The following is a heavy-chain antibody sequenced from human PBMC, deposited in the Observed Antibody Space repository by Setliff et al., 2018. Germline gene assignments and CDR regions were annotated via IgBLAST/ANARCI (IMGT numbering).Heavy chain of an antibody. Sequence: PGESLKISCAASGFTFSSYWMTWVRQAPGKGLEWVANIKQDGSERHYVDSVKGXXXXXXXXXXXXXXXXITXXXAXDTAVYYCARGAHAYGYWGQGTLVTVSS. D-gene: IGHD5-18*01. CDR3: ARGAHAYGY. J-gene: IGHJ4*02. CDR1: GFTFSSYW. CDR2: IKQDGSER. V-gene: IGHV3-7*01.